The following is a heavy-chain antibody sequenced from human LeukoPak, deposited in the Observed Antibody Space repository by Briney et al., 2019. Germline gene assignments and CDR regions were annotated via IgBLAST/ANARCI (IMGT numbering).Heavy chain of an antibody. Sequence: GGSLRLSCAASGFTFSSYWMSWVRQPPGKGLEWVANIKQDGNEKYYVDSVKGRFTISRDNAKNSLYLQMNSLRAEDTALYYCAKDGNYCSGGSCFRSDYYMDVWGKGTTVTISS. CDR2: IKQDGNEK. CDR1: GFTFSSYW. D-gene: IGHD2-15*01. V-gene: IGHV3-7*03. J-gene: IGHJ6*03. CDR3: AKDGNYCSGGSCFRSDYYMDV.